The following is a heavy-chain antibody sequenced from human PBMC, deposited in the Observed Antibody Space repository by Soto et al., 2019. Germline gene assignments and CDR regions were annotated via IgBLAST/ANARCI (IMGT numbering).Heavy chain of an antibody. CDR2: IYYSGST. V-gene: IGHV4-39*01. Sequence: SETLSLTCTVSGGSISSSSYYWGWIRQPPGKGLEWIGSIYYSGSTYYNPSLKSRVTISVDTSKNQFSLKLSSVTAADTAVYYCALSAVAGYYYYYYGMDVWGQGTTVT. CDR3: ALSAVAGYYYYYYGMDV. CDR1: GGSISSSSYY. J-gene: IGHJ6*02. D-gene: IGHD6-19*01.